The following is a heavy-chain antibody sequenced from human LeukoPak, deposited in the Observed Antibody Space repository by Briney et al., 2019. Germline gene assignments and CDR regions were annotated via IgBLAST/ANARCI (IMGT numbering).Heavy chain of an antibody. D-gene: IGHD3-10*01. Sequence: PGGSLRLSCAASGFTFSSYAMSWVRQAPGKGLEWVSAISGSGGSTYYADSVKGRFIISSDNSQNTLYLQMNSLRAEDTAVYYCAKGTARGMVSRYWGQGTLVTVSS. V-gene: IGHV3-23*01. CDR3: AKGTARGMVSRY. CDR2: ISGSGGST. J-gene: IGHJ4*02. CDR1: GFTFSSYA.